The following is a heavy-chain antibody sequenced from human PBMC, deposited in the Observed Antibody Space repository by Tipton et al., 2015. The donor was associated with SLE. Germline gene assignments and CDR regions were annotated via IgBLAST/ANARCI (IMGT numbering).Heavy chain of an antibody. CDR2: IHYTGST. J-gene: IGHJ4*02. Sequence: TLSLTCTVSGGSITNYYWSWIRQPPGKGLAWLGYIHYTGSTNYNPSLKSRVTISVETSKNQFSLKLSSVTTADTAVYHCARGGWSLDYWGQGTLVTVSS. CDR1: GGSITNYY. CDR3: ARGGWSLDY. D-gene: IGHD6-19*01. V-gene: IGHV4-59*01.